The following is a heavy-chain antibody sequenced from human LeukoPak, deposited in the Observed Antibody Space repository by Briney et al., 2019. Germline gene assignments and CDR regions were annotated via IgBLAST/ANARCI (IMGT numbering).Heavy chain of an antibody. CDR1: GFTFSSYA. J-gene: IGHJ4*02. CDR3: AKDPNYYDSSGLTYYFDH. V-gene: IGHV3-23*01. D-gene: IGHD3-22*01. Sequence: GGSLRLSCAASGFTFSSYAMSWVRQAPGKGLEWVSAISGSGGSTYYADSVKGRFTISRDNSKNTLYLQMNSLRAEDTAVYYCAKDPNYYDSSGLTYYFDHWGQGTLVTVSS. CDR2: ISGSGGST.